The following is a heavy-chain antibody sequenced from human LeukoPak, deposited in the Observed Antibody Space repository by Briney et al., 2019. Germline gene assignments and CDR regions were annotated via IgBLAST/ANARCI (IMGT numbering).Heavy chain of an antibody. J-gene: IGHJ4*02. CDR2: THTNGRT. D-gene: IGHD4-17*01. CDR1: GGTINSHY. V-gene: IGHV4-4*09. Sequence: SETLSLTCTVSGGTINSHYWGWIRQPPGEGLEWIAYTHTNGRTKYNPSLKSRVTISLDTSKNQVSLKLYSVTAADTAVYFCARHYLYGDSSWDSWGPGNLVTVSS. CDR3: ARHYLYGDSSWDS.